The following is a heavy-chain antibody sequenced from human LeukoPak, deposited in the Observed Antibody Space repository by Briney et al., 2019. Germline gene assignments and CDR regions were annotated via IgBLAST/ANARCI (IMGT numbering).Heavy chain of an antibody. CDR1: GFTFSSYG. J-gene: IGHJ5*02. Sequence: PGGSLRLSCAASGFTFSSYGMHWVRQSPDKGLEWVALISYDGSNKYYADSVKGRFTISRDNSKSTVSLQLNSLRAEDTAVYYCAKDGVSFNKRWDWFDPWGQGTLVTVSS. CDR3: AKDGVSFNKRWDWFDP. V-gene: IGHV3-30*18. CDR2: ISYDGSNK. D-gene: IGHD1-26*01.